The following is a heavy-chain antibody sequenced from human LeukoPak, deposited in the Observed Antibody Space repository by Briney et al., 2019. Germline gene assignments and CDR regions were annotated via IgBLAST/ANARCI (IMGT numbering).Heavy chain of an antibody. Sequence: ASVKVSCKASGYTFTSYGISWVRQAPGQGLEWMGWISAYNGNTNYAQKLQGRVTMTTDTSTSTAYMELRSLRSDDTAAYYCARRYCSSTSCYYWFDPWGQGTLVTVSS. J-gene: IGHJ5*02. CDR2: ISAYNGNT. V-gene: IGHV1-18*01. D-gene: IGHD2-2*01. CDR3: ARRYCSSTSCYYWFDP. CDR1: GYTFTSYG.